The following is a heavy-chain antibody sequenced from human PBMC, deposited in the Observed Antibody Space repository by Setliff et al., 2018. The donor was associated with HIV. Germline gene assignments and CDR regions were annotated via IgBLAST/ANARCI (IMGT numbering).Heavy chain of an antibody. J-gene: IGHJ3*02. CDR1: GGSINNNNW. V-gene: IGHV4-4*02. Sequence: SETLSLTCAVSGGSINNNNWWSWVRRPPGKGLEWIGEISQSGTTNHKSSLKGRLTLSIDKSKNQFSLRLTSLTAADTAVYYCARRRPEAFDIWGQGTMVTVSS. CDR2: ISQSGTT. CDR3: ARRRPEAFDI.